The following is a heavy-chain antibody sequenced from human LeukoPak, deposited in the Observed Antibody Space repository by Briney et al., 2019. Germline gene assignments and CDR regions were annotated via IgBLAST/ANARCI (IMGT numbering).Heavy chain of an antibody. CDR1: SGSISSSLHY. V-gene: IGHV4-39*02. CDR2: VYYSGST. D-gene: IGHD3-3*01. J-gene: IGHJ4*02. Sequence: SETLSLTCTVSSGSISSSLHYWGWIRQPPGKGLEWIGNVYYSGSTSYNPSLQSRVIIAVDMSKNQFSLKVTSVTARDTAVYYCARVLPTIFDYWGQGILVTVSS. CDR3: ARVLPTIFDY.